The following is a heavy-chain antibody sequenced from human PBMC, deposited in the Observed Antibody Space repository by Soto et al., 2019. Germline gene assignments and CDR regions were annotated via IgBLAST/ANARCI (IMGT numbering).Heavy chain of an antibody. CDR3: ARGGKYSSWYYFDY. CDR2: IYYSGST. J-gene: IGHJ4*02. CDR1: GGSISSYS. D-gene: IGHD6-13*01. Sequence: SETLSLTCTVSGGSISSYSWSWIRQPPGKGLEWIGYIYYSGSTNYNPSLKSRVTISVDTSKNQFSLKLSSVTAADTAVYYCARGGKYSSWYYFDYWGQGTLVTVSS. V-gene: IGHV4-59*01.